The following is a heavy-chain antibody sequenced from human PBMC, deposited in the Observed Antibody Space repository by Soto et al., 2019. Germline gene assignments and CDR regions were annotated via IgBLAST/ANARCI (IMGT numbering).Heavy chain of an antibody. CDR3: AKSEVGGSYHFDY. Sequence: EVQLLESGGGLVQPGGSLRLSCAASGFTFSSYAMSWVRQAPGKGLEWVSAISGSGGSTYYADSVKGRFTISRDNSKNPLYLQMNSLRAEDTAVYYCAKSEVGGSYHFDYWGQGTLVTVSS. V-gene: IGHV3-23*01. CDR1: GFTFSSYA. D-gene: IGHD1-26*01. J-gene: IGHJ4*02. CDR2: ISGSGGST.